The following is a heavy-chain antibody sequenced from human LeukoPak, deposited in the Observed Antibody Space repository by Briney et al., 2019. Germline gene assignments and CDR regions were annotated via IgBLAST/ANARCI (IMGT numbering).Heavy chain of an antibody. CDR2: ISSSSNTI. V-gene: IGHV3-48*01. Sequence: GGSLRLSCAASGFTFSTYNMNWVRQAPGKGLEWVSYISSSSNTIYYADSVKGRFTISRDNAKNSLYLQMNSLRAEDTAVYYCAKDDAPSWGQGTLVTVSS. CDR1: GFTFSTYN. CDR3: AKDDAPS. J-gene: IGHJ4*02.